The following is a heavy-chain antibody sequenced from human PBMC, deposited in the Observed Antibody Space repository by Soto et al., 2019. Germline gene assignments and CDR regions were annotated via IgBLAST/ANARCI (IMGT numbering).Heavy chain of an antibody. CDR2: ISGSGST. Sequence: EVQLLESGGGLVQPGGSLRLSCAASGFTFSSYAMSWVRQAPGKVLEWVSAISGSGSTYYADSVKGRFTISRDNSKSTLYLQMNSLKAEHTAVYYCAKTPPIYSSSWYVDYWGQGTLVIGYS. CDR3: AKTPPIYSSSWYVDY. D-gene: IGHD6-13*01. V-gene: IGHV3-23*01. CDR1: GFTFSSYA. J-gene: IGHJ4*02.